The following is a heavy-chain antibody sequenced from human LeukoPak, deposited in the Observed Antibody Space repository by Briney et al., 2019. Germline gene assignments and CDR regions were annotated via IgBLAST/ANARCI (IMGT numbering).Heavy chain of an antibody. CDR3: ASGVIGNYFDY. D-gene: IGHD3-22*01. CDR1: GYSISSGYY. Sequence: SVTLSLTCTVSGYSISSGYYWGWIRQPPGKGLEWIGSIYHSGSTYYNPSLKSRVTISVDTSKNQFSLKLSSVTAADTAVYYCASGVIGNYFDYWGQGTLVTVSS. V-gene: IGHV4-38-2*02. CDR2: IYHSGST. J-gene: IGHJ4*02.